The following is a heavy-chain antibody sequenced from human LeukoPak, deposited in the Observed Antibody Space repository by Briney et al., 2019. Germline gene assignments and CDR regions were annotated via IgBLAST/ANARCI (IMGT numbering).Heavy chain of an antibody. V-gene: IGHV4-4*07. D-gene: IGHD2-15*01. CDR2: IYTSGST. CDR3: ARGGIRYCSGGSCYSSYYFDY. CDR1: GGSISSYY. J-gene: IGHJ4*02. Sequence: SETLSLTCTVSGGSISSYYWSWIRQPAGKGLEWIGRIYTSGSTNYNPSLKSRVTMPVDTSKNQFSLKLSSVTAADTAVYYCARGGIRYCSGGSCYSSYYFDYWGQGTLVTVSS.